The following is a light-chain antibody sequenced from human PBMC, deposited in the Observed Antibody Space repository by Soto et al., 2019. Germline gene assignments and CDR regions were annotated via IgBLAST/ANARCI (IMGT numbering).Light chain of an antibody. CDR1: SSDVAAYDY. J-gene: IGLJ2*01. V-gene: IGLV2-14*01. CDR2: EVA. CDR3: SSYTIDSSVV. Sequence: QSALTQPASVSGSPGQSITISCTGTSSDVAAYDYVSWYQQHPGQAPKLIIYEVANRPSGVSSRFSGSKSGSTASLTIFGLQPEDEAHYYCSSYTIDSSVVFGGGTKLTVL.